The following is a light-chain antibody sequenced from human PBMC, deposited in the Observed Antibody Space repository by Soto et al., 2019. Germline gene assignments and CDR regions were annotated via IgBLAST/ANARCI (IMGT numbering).Light chain of an antibody. CDR2: KAS. Sequence: DIQMTQSPSTLSASVGDRVTITCRASQGSSSWLAWDQQKPGKGPKLLLYKASSLESGVTSRFSCSGSGTEFTLTSSSLQPDDFETYYCQQYNSDSYTFGQGTKLEIK. V-gene: IGKV1-5*03. CDR3: QQYNSDSYT. J-gene: IGKJ2*01. CDR1: QGSSSW.